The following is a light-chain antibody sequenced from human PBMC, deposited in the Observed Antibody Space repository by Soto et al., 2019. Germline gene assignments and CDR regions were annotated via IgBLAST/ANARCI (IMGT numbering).Light chain of an antibody. J-gene: IGKJ2*01. V-gene: IGKV3-15*01. CDR1: QSVSSN. Sequence: IVMKQSPATLSVSPGERATLSCRASQSVSSNLAWYQQKPGQAPRILIYGASSRATGIPARFSGSGSGTEFTLTISSLQSEDFAVYYCQQYNNWYTFGQGTNVDI. CDR2: GAS. CDR3: QQYNNWYT.